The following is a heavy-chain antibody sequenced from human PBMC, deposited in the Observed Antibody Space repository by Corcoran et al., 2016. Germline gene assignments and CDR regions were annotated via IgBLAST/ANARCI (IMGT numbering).Heavy chain of an antibody. CDR1: GYTFTDYY. Sequence: QVQLVQTGAEVKKPGASVKVSCKASGYTFTDYYIHWVRQAPGQGLEWMGWINPNSGGTNYAQKFQGRVTMTRDTSISTAYMELSSLRSDDTAVYYCARTFYDLWSAYCFDYWGQGTLVTVSS. J-gene: IGHJ4*02. CDR3: ARTFYDLWSAYCFDY. D-gene: IGHD3-3*01. V-gene: IGHV1-2*02. CDR2: INPNSGGT.